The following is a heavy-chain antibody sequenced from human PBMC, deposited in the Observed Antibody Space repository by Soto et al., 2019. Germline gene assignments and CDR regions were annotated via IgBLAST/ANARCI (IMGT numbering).Heavy chain of an antibody. CDR2: IYYSGST. D-gene: IGHD2-21*01. Sequence: QLQLQESGPGLVKPSETLSLTCTVSGGSISSSSYYWGWIRQPPGKGLEWIGSIYYSGSTYYNPSLKSRVPISVDTSKNQFSLKLRSVTAADTAVYYCARQGPPIPSRVNWFDPWGQGTLVTVSS. J-gene: IGHJ5*02. CDR3: ARQGPPIPSRVNWFDP. CDR1: GGSISSSSYY. V-gene: IGHV4-39*01.